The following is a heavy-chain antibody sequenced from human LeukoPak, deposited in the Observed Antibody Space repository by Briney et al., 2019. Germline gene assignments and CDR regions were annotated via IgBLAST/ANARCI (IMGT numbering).Heavy chain of an antibody. D-gene: IGHD1-26*01. CDR2: IKQDGREK. CDR3: ARVPGRTRYFDS. Sequence: GGSLRLSCAASGFTFTCCWMSWVRQTPGKGLEWVASIKQDGREKFYADSVKGRFTISRDNAKNSLYLQVNSLRAEDTAVYYCARVPGRTRYFDSWGQGILVSVSS. J-gene: IGHJ4*02. CDR1: GFTFTCCW. V-gene: IGHV3-7*01.